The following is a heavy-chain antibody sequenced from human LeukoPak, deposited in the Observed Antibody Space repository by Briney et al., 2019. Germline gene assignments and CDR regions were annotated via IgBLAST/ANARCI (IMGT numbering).Heavy chain of an antibody. D-gene: IGHD3-10*01. Sequence: GGSLRLSCAASGFTFGSYGMHWVRQAPGKGLEWVAVISYDGSNKYYADSVKGRFTISRDNSKNTLYLQMNSLRAEDTAVYYCAKDPQGFGELLYYFDYWGQGTLVTVSS. J-gene: IGHJ4*02. CDR2: ISYDGSNK. CDR1: GFTFGSYG. V-gene: IGHV3-30*18. CDR3: AKDPQGFGELLYYFDY.